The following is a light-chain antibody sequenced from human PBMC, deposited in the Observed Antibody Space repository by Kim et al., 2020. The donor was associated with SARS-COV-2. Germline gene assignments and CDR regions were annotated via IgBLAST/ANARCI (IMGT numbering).Light chain of an antibody. Sequence: SVSPGQTASITCSGDKLGDKYACWYQQRPGQSPVLVIYQDSKRPSGIPERFSGSNSGNKATLTISGTQAMDEADYYCQAWDSSTVVFGGGTKLTVL. J-gene: IGLJ2*01. CDR1: KLGDKY. CDR3: QAWDSSTVV. CDR2: QDS. V-gene: IGLV3-1*01.